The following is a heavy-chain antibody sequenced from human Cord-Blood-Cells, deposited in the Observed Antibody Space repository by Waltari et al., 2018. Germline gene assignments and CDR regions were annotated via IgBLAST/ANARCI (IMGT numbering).Heavy chain of an antibody. CDR2: IYYSGST. V-gene: IGHV4-30-4*01. D-gene: IGHD4-4*01. J-gene: IGHJ4*02. CDR1: GGSISSGDYY. CDR3: ARAESDSNYFDY. Sequence: QVQLQASGPGLVKPSQTLSLTCTVSGGSISSGDYYWSWIRQPPGKGLEWIGYIYYSGSTYYNPSLKSRVTISVDTSKNQCSLKLSSVTAADTAVYYCARAESDSNYFDYWGQGTLVTVSS.